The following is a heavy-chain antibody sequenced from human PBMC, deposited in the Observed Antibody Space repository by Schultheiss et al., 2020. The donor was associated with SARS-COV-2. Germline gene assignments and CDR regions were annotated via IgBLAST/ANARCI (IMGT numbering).Heavy chain of an antibody. V-gene: IGHV1-2*02. CDR2: INPNSGGT. CDR1: GYTFTSYD. D-gene: IGHD6-13*01. CDR3: ARGSAAAGTGGNWFDP. Sequence: ASVKVSCKASGYTFTSYDINWVRQATGQGLEWMGWINPNSGGTNYAQKFQGRVTMTRDTSISTAYMELSRLRSDDTAVYYCARGSAAAGTGGNWFDPWGQGTLVTVAS. J-gene: IGHJ5*02.